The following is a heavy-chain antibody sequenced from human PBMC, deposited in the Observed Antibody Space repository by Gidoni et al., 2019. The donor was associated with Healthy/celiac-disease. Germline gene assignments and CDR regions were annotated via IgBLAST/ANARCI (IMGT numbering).Heavy chain of an antibody. V-gene: IGHV3-21*01. D-gene: IGHD1-26*01. CDR2: ISSSSSYI. J-gene: IGHJ4*02. CDR3: ARDFLPPRSQGAGVLFDY. Sequence: EVQLVESGGGLVKPGGSLRLSCAASGFTFSSYSMNWVRQAPGKGLEWVSSISSSSSYIYYADSVKGRFTISRDNAKNSLYLQMNSLRAEDTAVYYCARDFLPPRSQGAGVLFDYWGQGTLVTVSS. CDR1: GFTFSSYS.